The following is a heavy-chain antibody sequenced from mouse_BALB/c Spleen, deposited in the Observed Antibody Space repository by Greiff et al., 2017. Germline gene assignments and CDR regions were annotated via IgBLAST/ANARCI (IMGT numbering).Heavy chain of an antibody. CDR2: ISSGSSTI. CDR3: ARDGYYPYAMDY. J-gene: IGHJ4*01. Sequence: EVQVVESGGGLVQPGGSRKLSCAASGFTFSSFGMHWVRQAPEKGLEWVAYISSGSSTIYYADTVKGRFTISRDNPKNTLFLQMTSLRSEDTAMYYCARDGYYPYAMDYWGQGTSVTVSS. D-gene: IGHD2-3*01. V-gene: IGHV5-17*02. CDR1: GFTFSSFG.